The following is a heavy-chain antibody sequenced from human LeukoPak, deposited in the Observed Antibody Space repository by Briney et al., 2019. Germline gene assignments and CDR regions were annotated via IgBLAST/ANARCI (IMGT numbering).Heavy chain of an antibody. CDR2: ISSSSSTI. V-gene: IGHV3-48*01. CDR3: AKSLGNIPTYYYMDV. Sequence: AGGSLRLSCAASGFTFSSYSMNWVRQAPGKGLEWVSYISSSSSTIYYADSVKGRFTISRDTSKNTLYLQMNSLRAEDTAVYYCAKSLGNIPTYYYMDVWGKGTTVTVSS. D-gene: IGHD3-16*01. J-gene: IGHJ6*03. CDR1: GFTFSSYS.